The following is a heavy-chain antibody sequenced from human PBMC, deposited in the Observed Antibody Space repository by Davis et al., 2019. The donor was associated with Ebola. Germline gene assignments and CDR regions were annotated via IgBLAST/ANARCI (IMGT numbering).Heavy chain of an antibody. CDR3: ARAELSLEPGDV. CDR1: GYTFTSYY. D-gene: IGHD1-1*01. CDR2: INPSGGST. V-gene: IGHV1-46*01. Sequence: ASVKVSCKASGYTFTSYYMHWVRQAPGQELEWMGIINPSGGSTSYAQKFQGRVTMTRDTSTSTVYMELSSLRSEDTAVYYCARAELSLEPGDVWGKGTTVTVSS. J-gene: IGHJ6*04.